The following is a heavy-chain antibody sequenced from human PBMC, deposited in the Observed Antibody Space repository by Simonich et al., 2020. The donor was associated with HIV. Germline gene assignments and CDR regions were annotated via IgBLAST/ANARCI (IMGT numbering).Heavy chain of an antibody. Sequence: GKGLEWMAIIYPDDSDTMYSPSFQGQVTISTDKSINTAYLQWSSLKASDTAMYYCVTSSTSSDYYYGMDVWGQGTTVTVSS. V-gene: IGHV5-51*01. CDR3: VTSSTSSDYYYGMDV. J-gene: IGHJ6*02. CDR2: IYPDDSDT. D-gene: IGHD2-2*01.